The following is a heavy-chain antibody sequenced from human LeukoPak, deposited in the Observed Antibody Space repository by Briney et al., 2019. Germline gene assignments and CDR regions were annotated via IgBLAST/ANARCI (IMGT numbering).Heavy chain of an antibody. D-gene: IGHD5-12*01. CDR1: GYTLTELS. CDR2: FDPEDGET. CDR3: ATDLQNYSGYDPLL. V-gene: IGHV1-24*01. Sequence: ASVKVSCEVSGYTLTELSMHWVRQAPGKGLEWMGGFDPEDGETIYAQKFQGRVTMTEDTSTDTAYMELSSLRSEDTAVYYCATDLQNYSGYDPLLWGQGTLVTVSS. J-gene: IGHJ4*02.